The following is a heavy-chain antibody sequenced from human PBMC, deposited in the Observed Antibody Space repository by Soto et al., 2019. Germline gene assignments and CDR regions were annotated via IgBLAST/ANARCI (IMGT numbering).Heavy chain of an antibody. J-gene: IGHJ4*02. CDR1: GFNFNTYE. V-gene: IGHV3-48*03. Sequence: GGSLRLSCVGSGFNFNTYEMNWVRQAPGKGLEWVSYISSSGGTMYYADSVKGRFTISRDNSRNTLYVQINSLRAEDTAVYYCAKRVSWSYPDCHLDYWGQGTPGTVSS. D-gene: IGHD1-26*01. CDR3: AKRVSWSYPDCHLDY. CDR2: ISSSGGTM.